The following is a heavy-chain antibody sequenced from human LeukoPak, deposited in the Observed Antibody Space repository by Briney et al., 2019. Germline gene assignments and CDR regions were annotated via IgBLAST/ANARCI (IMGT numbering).Heavy chain of an antibody. V-gene: IGHV1-46*03. CDR2: INPSGGST. Sequence: GASVKVSCKASGYTFTSYYMHWVRQAPGQGLEWMGIINPSGGSTSYAQKFQGRVTMTRDTSTSTVYMELSSLRSEDTAVYYCAREYRGYSGYDFGQPLDYYYGMDVWGQGTTVTVSS. J-gene: IGHJ6*02. CDR1: GYTFTSYY. CDR3: AREYRGYSGYDFGQPLDYYYGMDV. D-gene: IGHD5-12*01.